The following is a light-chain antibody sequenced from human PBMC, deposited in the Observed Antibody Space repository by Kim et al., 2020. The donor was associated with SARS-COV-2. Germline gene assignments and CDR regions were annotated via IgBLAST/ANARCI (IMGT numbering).Light chain of an antibody. CDR2: QDS. Sequence: LSPGLSSSCTCSGVSFEDKYACWYQQKPGQSPVLVIYQDSQRPSGIPERFSGSNAGTAATLTISGTQAMDEADYYCQAWDSSTVVFGGGTQLTVL. CDR1: SFEDKY. J-gene: IGLJ2*01. CDR3: QAWDSSTVV. V-gene: IGLV3-1*01.